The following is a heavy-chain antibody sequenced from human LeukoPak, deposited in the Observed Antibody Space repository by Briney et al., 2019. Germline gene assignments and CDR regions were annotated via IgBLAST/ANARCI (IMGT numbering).Heavy chain of an antibody. CDR2: ISDSGGST. CDR3: AKRSNSGHYYFDY. J-gene: IGHJ4*02. CDR1: GFTFSNYA. Sequence: SGGSLRLSCAASGFTFSNYAMSWVRQAPGKGLEWVSIISDSGGSTYYADSVKGRCAISRDDSKNTLFLQMNTLRAEHTAVYYCAKRSNSGHYYFDYWGQGTLATVSS. D-gene: IGHD6-19*01. V-gene: IGHV3-23*01.